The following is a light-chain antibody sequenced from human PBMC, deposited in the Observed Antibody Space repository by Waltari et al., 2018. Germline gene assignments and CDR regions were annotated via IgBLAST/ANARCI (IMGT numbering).Light chain of an antibody. J-gene: IGLJ2*01. CDR2: GNS. CDR1: SSNIGAGFE. CDR3: QSYDSSLSGVL. V-gene: IGLV1-40*01. Sequence: QSVLTQPPSVSGAPGQRVTISCTGSSSNIGAGFEIQWYQQLPGTAPKLLIYGNSNRPSGVPDRFSGSKSGTSASLASTGLQAEDEGDYYCQSYDSSLSGVLFGGGTKLTVL.